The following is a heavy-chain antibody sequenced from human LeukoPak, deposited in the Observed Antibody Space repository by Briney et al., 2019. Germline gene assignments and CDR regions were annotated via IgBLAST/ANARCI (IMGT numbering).Heavy chain of an antibody. CDR1: GFTFSSYW. V-gene: IGHV3-7*03. J-gene: IGHJ4*02. CDR2: INQDGSQK. Sequence: GGSPRLSCAVSGFTFSSYWMSWFRQAPGKGLEWVANINQDGSQKFSVDSVKGRFTISRDNAKNSLSLQMNSLRAEDTAVYYCARDWFDGDYDRFDYWGQGTLVTVSS. D-gene: IGHD4-17*01. CDR3: ARDWFDGDYDRFDY.